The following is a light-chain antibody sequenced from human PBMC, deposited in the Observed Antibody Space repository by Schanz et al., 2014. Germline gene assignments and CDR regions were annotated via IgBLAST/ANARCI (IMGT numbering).Light chain of an antibody. V-gene: IGLV2-14*01. Sequence: QSALTQPASVSGSPGQSITISCTGTSSDIGGRAYVSWYQQRPGKAPQLILYDVNSRPSGVSNRFSGSKSGNTASLTISGLQAEDEADYYCCSYTGSGMLFGGGTKLTVL. CDR2: DVN. J-gene: IGLJ2*01. CDR3: CSYTGSGML. CDR1: SSDIGGRAY.